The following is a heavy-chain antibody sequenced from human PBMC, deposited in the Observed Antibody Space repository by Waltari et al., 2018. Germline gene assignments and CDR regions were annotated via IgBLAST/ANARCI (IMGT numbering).Heavy chain of an antibody. Sequence: QVQLQESGPGLVKPSETLSLTCAVSGYSISSGYYWGWIRQPPGKGLEWIGSIYHSGSTYYNTPLRSRVTISVDTSKNQFSLKLSSVTAADTAVYYCARQDREQWLVPFDYWGQGTLVTVSS. D-gene: IGHD6-19*01. V-gene: IGHV4-38-2*01. J-gene: IGHJ4*02. CDR2: IYHSGST. CDR3: ARQDREQWLVPFDY. CDR1: GYSISSGYY.